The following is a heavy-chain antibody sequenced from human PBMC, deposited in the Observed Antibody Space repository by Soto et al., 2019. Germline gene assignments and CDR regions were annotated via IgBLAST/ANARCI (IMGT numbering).Heavy chain of an antibody. CDR2: IIPIFGTA. V-gene: IGHV1-69*06. J-gene: IGHJ4*02. D-gene: IGHD3-22*01. Sequence: QVQLVQSGAEVKKPGSSVKVSCKASGGTFSSYAISWVRQAPGQGLEWMGGIIPIFGTANYAQKFQGRVTITADKSTSTAYMELSSLRSEDTAVYYCARDLGPAYYDSSGHLAYDYWGQGTLVTVSS. CDR1: GGTFSSYA. CDR3: ARDLGPAYYDSSGHLAYDY.